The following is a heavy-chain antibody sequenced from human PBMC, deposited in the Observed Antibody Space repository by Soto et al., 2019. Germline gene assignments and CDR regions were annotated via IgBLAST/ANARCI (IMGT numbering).Heavy chain of an antibody. CDR3: ARDLDFLAAAAGTFDY. Sequence: SQTLSLTCAISGDSVSSNSAAWNWIRQSPSRGLEWLGRTYYRSKWYNDYAVSVKSRITINPDTSKNQFSLQLNSVTPEDTAVYYCARDLDFLAAAAGTFDYWGQGTLVTVSS. V-gene: IGHV6-1*01. CDR2: TYYRSKWYN. D-gene: IGHD6-13*01. J-gene: IGHJ4*02. CDR1: GDSVSSNSAA.